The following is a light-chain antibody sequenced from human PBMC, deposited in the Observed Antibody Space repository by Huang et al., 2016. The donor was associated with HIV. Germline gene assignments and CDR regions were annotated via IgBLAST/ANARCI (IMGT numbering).Light chain of an antibody. CDR2: DTS. CDR3: QQRSTWPLT. Sequence: EVMLTQSPSILSLSLGGKGTISCKASQSVGSYVACYQTRPGQSPRHLLYDTSNRAAGIPTKFSGSGSWTDFTLTISGLESGDLGVFYCQQRSTWPLTFGGGTKVA. V-gene: IGKV3-11*01. CDR1: QSVGSY. J-gene: IGKJ4*01.